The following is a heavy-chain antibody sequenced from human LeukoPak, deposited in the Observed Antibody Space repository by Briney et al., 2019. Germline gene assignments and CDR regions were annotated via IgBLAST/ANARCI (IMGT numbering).Heavy chain of an antibody. CDR3: ARGHGYSGYVASYYYYMDV. CDR2: ISAYNGNT. D-gene: IGHD5-12*01. J-gene: IGHJ6*03. CDR1: GYSFTNYG. V-gene: IGHV1-18*01. Sequence: GASVKVSCKASGYSFTNYGISWVRQAPGQGLEWMGWISAYNGNTNYAQKLQGRVTMTTDTSTSTAYMELRSLRSDDTAVYYCARGHGYSGYVASYYYYMDVWGKGTTVTVSS.